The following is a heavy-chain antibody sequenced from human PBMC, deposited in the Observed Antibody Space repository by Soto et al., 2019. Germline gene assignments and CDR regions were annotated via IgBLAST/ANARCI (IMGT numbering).Heavy chain of an antibody. CDR1: GFTFSNYA. CDR3: AKAAAKKYYYDSSGYSP. D-gene: IGHD3-22*01. V-gene: IGHV3-23*01. J-gene: IGHJ4*02. Sequence: GGSLRLSCAASGFTFSNYAINWVRQAPGKGLEWVSAISGSGGSTYYADSVKGRFTISRDNSKNTLYLQMNSLRAEDTAVYYCAKAAAKKYYYDSSGYSPWGQGTLVTVSS. CDR2: ISGSGGST.